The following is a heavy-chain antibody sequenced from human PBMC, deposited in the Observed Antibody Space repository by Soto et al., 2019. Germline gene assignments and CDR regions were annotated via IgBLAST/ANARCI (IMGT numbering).Heavy chain of an antibody. CDR3: SQDSSTICYSSMDV. V-gene: IGHV3-23*01. D-gene: IGHD2-2*01. CDR2: ISGSGGGT. CDR1: GFTFSSYG. Sequence: GGSLRLSCAASGFTFSSYGMSWVRQAPGKGLQWVSAISGSGGGTYYADSVKGRFTISSDNSKNTLYLQMNSRRAEDTAVDYCSQDSSTICYSSMDVWGQGTSVPVS. J-gene: IGHJ6*01.